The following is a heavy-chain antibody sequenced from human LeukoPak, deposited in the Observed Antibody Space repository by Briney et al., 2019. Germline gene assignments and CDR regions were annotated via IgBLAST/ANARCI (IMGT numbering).Heavy chain of an antibody. CDR2: IYYSGST. J-gene: IGHJ4*02. Sequence: PSETLSLTCTVSGGSISSYYWNWIRQPPGKGLEWIGYIYYSGSTNYNPSLKSRVTISVDTSKNQFSLKLSSVTAADTAVYYCARSSYYDFWSDPEGFDYWGQGTLVTVSS. CDR3: ARSSYYDFWSDPEGFDY. CDR1: GGSISSYY. V-gene: IGHV4-59*01. D-gene: IGHD3-3*01.